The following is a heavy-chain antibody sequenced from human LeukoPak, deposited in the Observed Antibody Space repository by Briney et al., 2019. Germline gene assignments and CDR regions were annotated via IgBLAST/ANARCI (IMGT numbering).Heavy chain of an antibody. D-gene: IGHD1-1*01. CDR3: ARTRTARDTTEDAFDI. CDR2: IYYSGST. J-gene: IGHJ3*02. CDR1: GGSISSSSYY. V-gene: IGHV4-39*01. Sequence: SETLSLTCTVSGGSISSSSYYWGWIRQPPGKGLELIGSIYYSGSTYYNPSLKRRVTISVDTSKNQFSLKLSSVTAADTAVYYCARTRTARDTTEDAFDIWGQGTMVTVSS.